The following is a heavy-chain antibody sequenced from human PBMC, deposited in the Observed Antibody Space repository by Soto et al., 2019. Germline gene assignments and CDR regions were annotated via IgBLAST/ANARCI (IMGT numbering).Heavy chain of an antibody. CDR2: INHSGST. J-gene: IGHJ5*02. CDR1: GGSFSGNY. Sequence: GTLSLTCAVYGGSFSGNYWSWIRQPPGKGLQWIGEINHSGSTNFNPSLKSRVTLSADTSKNQFYLNLTSVTAADTAVYYCARGGYDFWSGWFDPWGQGTLVTVSS. V-gene: IGHV4-34*01. CDR3: ARGGYDFWSGWFDP. D-gene: IGHD3-3*01.